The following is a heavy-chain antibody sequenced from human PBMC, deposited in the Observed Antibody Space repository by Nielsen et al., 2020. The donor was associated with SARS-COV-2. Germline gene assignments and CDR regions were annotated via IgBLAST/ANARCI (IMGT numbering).Heavy chain of an antibody. CDR2: IIGSGGRT. CDR1: GFMFSTYA. J-gene: IGHJ6*02. D-gene: IGHD3-22*01. Sequence: GESLKISCAASGFMFSTYAMSWVRQAPGKGLEWVSGIIGSGGRTHYADSVEGRFTISRDNSKNTLYLHMNSLRAEDTAVYYCAKVVRYDSSGYYDYFYYGLDVWGQGTTVTVSS. V-gene: IGHV3-23*01. CDR3: AKVVRYDSSGYYDYFYYGLDV.